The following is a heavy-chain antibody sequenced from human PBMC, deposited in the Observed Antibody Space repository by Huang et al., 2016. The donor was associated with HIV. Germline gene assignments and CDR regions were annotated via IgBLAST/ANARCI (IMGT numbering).Heavy chain of an antibody. CDR1: GFTFSSYW. V-gene: IGHV3-7*01. D-gene: IGHD3-10*01. J-gene: IGHJ4*02. CDR3: ARRLRYYYGSGRTSGYFDY. Sequence: EVQLVESGGGLVQPGGSLRLSCTASGFTFSSYWMSWVRQAPGKGLEGVANIKQDGSKKYEVDSVKGRCTISRDNAKNSLYLQMNSLRAEDTAVYYCARRLRYYYGSGRTSGYFDYWGQGTLVTVSS. CDR2: IKQDGSKK.